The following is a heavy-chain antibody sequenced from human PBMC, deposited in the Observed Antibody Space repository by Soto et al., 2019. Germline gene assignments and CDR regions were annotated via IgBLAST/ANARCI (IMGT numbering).Heavy chain of an antibody. J-gene: IGHJ5*02. CDR2: IWYDGSNK. V-gene: IGHV3-33*01. CDR3: ARDGRSGSQLRSYNWFDP. CDR1: GFTYSSYG. Sequence: GGSLRLSCVASGFTYSSYGMHWVRQAPGKGLEWVSVIWYDGSNKYYADSVKGRFTISRDNSKNTLYLQMNSLRAEDTAVYYCARDGRSGSQLRSYNWFDPWGQGTLVTVSS. D-gene: IGHD2-2*01.